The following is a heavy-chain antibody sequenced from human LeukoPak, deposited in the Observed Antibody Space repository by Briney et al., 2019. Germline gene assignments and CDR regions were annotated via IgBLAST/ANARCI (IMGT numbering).Heavy chain of an antibody. D-gene: IGHD3-16*02. CDR3: ARVSMITFGGVIASSVDYYYYYMDV. Sequence: GGSLRLSCAASGFTFSSYWMSWVRQAPGKGLEWVANIKQDGSEKYYVDSVKGRFTISRDKAKNSLYLQMNSLRAEDTAVYYCARVSMITFGGVIASSVDYYYYYMDVWGKGTTVTVSS. J-gene: IGHJ6*03. V-gene: IGHV3-7*01. CDR2: IKQDGSEK. CDR1: GFTFSSYW.